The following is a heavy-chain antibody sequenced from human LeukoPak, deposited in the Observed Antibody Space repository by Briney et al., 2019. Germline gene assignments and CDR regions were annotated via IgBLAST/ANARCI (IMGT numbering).Heavy chain of an antibody. CDR1: GYCITSYW. Sequence: GEALHISFQGSGYCITSYWLAWVRETRGKRLGGMGIIYPGDSDTRYSPSFESDVTMSADKSISTAYLQWRSLKASDTAMYYCAIGRGGQQLGDYWGQGTLVTVSS. CDR3: AIGRGGQQLGDY. CDR2: IYPGDSDT. J-gene: IGHJ4*02. D-gene: IGHD6-13*01. V-gene: IGHV5-51*01.